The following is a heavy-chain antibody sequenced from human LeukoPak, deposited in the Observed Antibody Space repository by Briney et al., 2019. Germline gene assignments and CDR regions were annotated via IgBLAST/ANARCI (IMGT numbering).Heavy chain of an antibody. CDR3: ARERARLSYFDY. Sequence: PGGSLRLSCAASGFTVSSNYMSWVRQAPGKGLEWVSVIYSGGSTYYADSVKGRFTISRDNSKNTLYLQMNGLRAEDTAVYYCARERARLSYFDYWGQGTLVTVSS. CDR2: IYSGGST. CDR1: GFTVSSNY. D-gene: IGHD2/OR15-2a*01. J-gene: IGHJ4*02. V-gene: IGHV3-66*01.